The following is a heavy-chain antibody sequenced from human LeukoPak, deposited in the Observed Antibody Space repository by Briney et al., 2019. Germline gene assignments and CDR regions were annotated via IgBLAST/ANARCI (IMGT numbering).Heavy chain of an antibody. D-gene: IGHD5/OR15-5a*01. Sequence: SETLSLTCTVSGGSISSSSYYWGWIRQPPGKGLEWIGSIYYSGSTYYNPSLKSRVTISVDTSKNQFSLKLSSVTAADTAVYYCARQGYRVYEYWGQGTLVTVSS. CDR1: GGSISSSSYY. CDR2: IYYSGST. J-gene: IGHJ4*02. CDR3: ARQGYRVYEY. V-gene: IGHV4-39*01.